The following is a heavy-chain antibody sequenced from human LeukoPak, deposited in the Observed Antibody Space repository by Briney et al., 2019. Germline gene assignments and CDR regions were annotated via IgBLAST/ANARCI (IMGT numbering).Heavy chain of an antibody. Sequence: ASVKVSCKASGGTFSSYAISWVRQAPGQGLEWMGGIIPIFGTANYAQKFQGRVTITADKSTSTAYMELSSLRSEDTAVYYCARVPTVTTYGAFDYWGQGTLVTVSS. D-gene: IGHD4-17*01. CDR3: ARVPTVTTYGAFDY. J-gene: IGHJ4*02. CDR2: IIPIFGTA. V-gene: IGHV1-69*06. CDR1: GGTFSSYA.